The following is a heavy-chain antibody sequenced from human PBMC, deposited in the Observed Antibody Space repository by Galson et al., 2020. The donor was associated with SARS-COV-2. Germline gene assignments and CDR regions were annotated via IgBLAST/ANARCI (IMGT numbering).Heavy chain of an antibody. CDR2: ISTSGGTT. D-gene: IGHD3-16*01. V-gene: IGHV3-23*01. CDR3: AKGEAVDGVDS. CDR1: GFTFSFYA. J-gene: IGHJ5*01. Sequence: GGSLRLSCAASGFTFSFYAMNWVRQAPGKGLEWVSGISTSGGTTYYADSLKGRFTISRDNSKNTLWLQINSLRVEDTAVYYCAKGEAVDGVDSWGRGILVTVAS.